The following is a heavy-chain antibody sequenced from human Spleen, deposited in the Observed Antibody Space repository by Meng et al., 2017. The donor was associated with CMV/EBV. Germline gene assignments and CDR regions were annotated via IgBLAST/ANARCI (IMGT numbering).Heavy chain of an antibody. CDR1: SISSGDYY. J-gene: IGHJ5*02. V-gene: IGHV4-30-4*08. CDR3: ARSYCSSTSCYLGWFDP. CDR2: IYYSGST. D-gene: IGHD2-2*01. Sequence: SISSGDYYWCWIRQPPGKGLEWIGYIYYSGSTYYNPSLKSRVTISIDTSKNQFSLKLSSVTAADTAVYYCARSYCSSTSCYLGWFDPWGQGTLVTVSS.